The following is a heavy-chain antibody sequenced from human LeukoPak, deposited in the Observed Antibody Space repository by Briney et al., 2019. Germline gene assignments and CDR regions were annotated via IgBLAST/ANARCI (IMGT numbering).Heavy chain of an antibody. D-gene: IGHD3-22*01. CDR2: INHSGST. CDR3: ARGSFVYYDSSGYSSGLFDY. CDR1: GGSFSGYY. J-gene: IGHJ4*02. V-gene: IGHV4-34*01. Sequence: SEALSLTCAVYGGSFSGYYWSWIRQPPGKGLEWIGEINHSGSTNYNPSLKSRVTISVDTSKNQFSLKLSSVTAADTAVYYCARGSFVYYDSSGYSSGLFDYWGQGTLVTVSS.